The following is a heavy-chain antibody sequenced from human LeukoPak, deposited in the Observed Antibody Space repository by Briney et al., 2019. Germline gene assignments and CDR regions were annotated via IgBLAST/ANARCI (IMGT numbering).Heavy chain of an antibody. CDR3: AKPLSGSYGYFDY. Sequence: PGGSLRLSCAASGFTFSSYGMHWVRQAPGKGLEWVAFIRYDGSNKYYADSVKGRFTISRDNSKNTLYLQMNSLRAEDTAVYYCAKPLSGSYGYFDYWGQGTLVTVSS. J-gene: IGHJ4*02. D-gene: IGHD1-26*01. CDR2: IRYDGSNK. CDR1: GFTFSSYG. V-gene: IGHV3-30*02.